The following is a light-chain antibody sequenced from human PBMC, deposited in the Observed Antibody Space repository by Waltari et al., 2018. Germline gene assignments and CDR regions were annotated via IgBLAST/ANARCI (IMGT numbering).Light chain of an antibody. Sequence: IVMTQSPLSLSVTPGEQPSISCRFRPRLLTVNGNNYLYWYLLRPGQSPQILIYLGSNRASGVPDRVSGSGSGTEFTLKISRVEAEDVGLYYCMQALQTPSSTPSYTFGQGTKLEIK. J-gene: IGKJ2*01. CDR1: PRLLTVNGNNY. V-gene: IGKV2-28*01. CDR3: MQALQTPSSTPSYT. CDR2: LGS.